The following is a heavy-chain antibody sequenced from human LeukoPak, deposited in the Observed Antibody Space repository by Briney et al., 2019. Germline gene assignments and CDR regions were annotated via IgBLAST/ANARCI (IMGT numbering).Heavy chain of an antibody. J-gene: IGHJ4*02. CDR1: GGTFSSYA. V-gene: IGHV1-69*05. Sequence: GSSVKVSCKASGGTFSSYAISWVRQAPGQGLEWMGGIIPIFGTANYAQKFQGRVTITTDESTSTAYMELSSLRSEDTAVYYCASLGSSWYVGSYWGQGTLVTVSS. D-gene: IGHD6-13*01. CDR3: ASLGSSWYVGSY. CDR2: IIPIFGTA.